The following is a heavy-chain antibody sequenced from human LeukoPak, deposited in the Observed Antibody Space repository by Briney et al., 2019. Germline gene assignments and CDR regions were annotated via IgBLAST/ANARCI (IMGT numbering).Heavy chain of an antibody. CDR2: INLNSGGT. CDR1: GYSFTAFY. Sequence: ASVKVSCKTSGYSFTAFYIHWVRQAPGQGLEWMGWINLNSGGTNYAQKFQGRVTMTRDTSISTAYMELSRLRSDDTAVYYCARGGETTVVTPWGGYWGQGTLVTVSS. CDR3: ARGGETTVVTPWGGY. V-gene: IGHV1-2*02. J-gene: IGHJ4*02. D-gene: IGHD4-23*01.